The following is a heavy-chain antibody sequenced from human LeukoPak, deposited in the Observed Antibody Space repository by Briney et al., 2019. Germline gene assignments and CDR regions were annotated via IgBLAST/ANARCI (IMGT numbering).Heavy chain of an antibody. J-gene: IGHJ4*02. D-gene: IGHD4-23*01. CDR3: ARSTTVVTPGDY. V-gene: IGHV3-30*04. CDR1: GFTFSYYA. CDR2: ISYDGNNK. Sequence: PGGSLRLSCAASGFTFSYYAMHWVRQAPGKGLEWVAVISYDGNNKYYADSVKGRFTISRDNSKNTLYLQMNSLRPEDTAMYYCARSTTVVTPGDYWGQGTLVTVSS.